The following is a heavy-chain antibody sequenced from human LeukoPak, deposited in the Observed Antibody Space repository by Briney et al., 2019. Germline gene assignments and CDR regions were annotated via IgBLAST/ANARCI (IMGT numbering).Heavy chain of an antibody. CDR1: GFTFSSYA. Sequence: GGSLRLSCAASGFTFSSYAMHWVRQAPGKGLEWVAVISYDGSNKYYADSVKGRFTIPRDNSKNTLYLQMNSLRAEDTAVYYCARTPYCGGDCYYDYWGQGTLVTVSS. CDR3: ARTPYCGGDCYYDY. V-gene: IGHV3-30-3*01. J-gene: IGHJ4*02. D-gene: IGHD2-21*02. CDR2: ISYDGSNK.